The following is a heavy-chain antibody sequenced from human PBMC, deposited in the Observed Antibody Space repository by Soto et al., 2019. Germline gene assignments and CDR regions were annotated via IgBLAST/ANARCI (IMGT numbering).Heavy chain of an antibody. J-gene: IGHJ5*02. Sequence: QLQLQESGPGLVKPSETLSLTCTVSGGSIGSSSYYWGWIRQPPGKGLEWIGSIYYSGSTYHNPSLKSRVTTSVDTSKNQFSLKLSSVTAADTAVYYCARHSQAARRKLGWFDPWGQGTLVTVSS. V-gene: IGHV4-39*01. D-gene: IGHD6-6*01. CDR3: ARHSQAARRKLGWFDP. CDR2: IYYSGST. CDR1: GGSIGSSSYY.